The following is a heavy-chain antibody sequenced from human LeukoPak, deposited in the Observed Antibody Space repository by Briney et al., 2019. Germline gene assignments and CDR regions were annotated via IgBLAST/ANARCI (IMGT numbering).Heavy chain of an antibody. CDR1: GFNFNNYW. J-gene: IGHJ3*01. Sequence: PGESLKISCEASGFNFNNYWVGWVRQMPGKGLEWMGIIYPGDYDTRYSTSFQGHVTISVDKSISTAFLQWRSLRASDTAMYFCAGHSFDTVDAFDVWGQGTIVTVSA. V-gene: IGHV5-51*01. D-gene: IGHD2-2*02. CDR3: AGHSFDTVDAFDV. CDR2: IYPGDYDT.